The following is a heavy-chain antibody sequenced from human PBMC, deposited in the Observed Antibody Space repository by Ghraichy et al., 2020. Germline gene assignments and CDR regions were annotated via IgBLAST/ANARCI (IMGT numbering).Heavy chain of an antibody. J-gene: IGHJ4*02. CDR3: TGGERLGPDY. CDR2: IGGSGTSQ. D-gene: IGHD6-25*01. V-gene: IGHV3-11*01. CDR1: GFTFSDHY. Sequence: GGSLRLSCAASGFTFSDHYMSWIRQAPGKGLEWVSYIGGSGTSQNYADSVRGRFTISRDNAKNSLYLQMNSLRAEDTAVYYCTGGERLGPDYWGQGTLVTVSS.